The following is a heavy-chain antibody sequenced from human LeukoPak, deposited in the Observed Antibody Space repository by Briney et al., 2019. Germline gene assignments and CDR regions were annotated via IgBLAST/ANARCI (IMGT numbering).Heavy chain of an antibody. CDR3: ARGKVITMVRGVIRRWFDP. D-gene: IGHD3-10*01. J-gene: IGHJ5*02. CDR2: IYYTENT. V-gene: IGHV4-39*07. CDR1: GGSISSNSYY. Sequence: PSETLSLTCTVSGGSISSNSYYWGWIRQPPGKGLEWIGSIYYTENTYYSPSLKSRVTISVDTSKNQFSLKLSSVTAADTAVYYCARGKVITMVRGVIRRWFDPWGQGTLVTVSS.